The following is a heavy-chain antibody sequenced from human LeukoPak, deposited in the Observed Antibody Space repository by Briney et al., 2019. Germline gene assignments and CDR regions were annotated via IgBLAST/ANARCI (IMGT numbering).Heavy chain of an antibody. J-gene: IGHJ4*02. V-gene: IGHV4-39*01. D-gene: IGHD5-24*01. CDR1: GGSISRSSFH. CDR2: IYYSGTT. CDR3: GRLDLDGSNTAVDY. Sequence: SETLSLTCTVSGGSISRSSFHWGWIRQPPEKGLEWTGNIYYSGTTYYNPSLKSRVTISVDTSKNQFSLKLNSVTAADTAVYYCGRLDLDGSNTAVDYWSQGTLVTVSS.